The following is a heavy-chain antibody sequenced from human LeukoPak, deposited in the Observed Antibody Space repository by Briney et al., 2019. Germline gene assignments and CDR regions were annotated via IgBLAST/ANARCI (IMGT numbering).Heavy chain of an antibody. D-gene: IGHD3-9*01. CDR2: IYYSGST. CDR3: ASFYSDILTGYYLDY. V-gene: IGHV4-30-4*08. CDR1: GGSISSGDYY. Sequence: PSETLSLTCTVSGGSISSGDYYWSWIRQPPGKGLEWIGYIYYSGSTYYNPSLKSRVTISVDTSKNQFSLKLSSVTAADTAVYYCASFYSDILTGYYLDYWGQGTLVTVSS. J-gene: IGHJ4*02.